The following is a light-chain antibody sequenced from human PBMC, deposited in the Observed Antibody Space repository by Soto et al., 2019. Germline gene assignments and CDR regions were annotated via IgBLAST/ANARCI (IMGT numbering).Light chain of an antibody. CDR2: DAS. CDR1: QSVSSY. Sequence: ELVLKQSPATLSLSQGERATLSCRASQSVSSYLAWYQQKPGQAPRLLIYDASNRATGIPDRFSGRGSWTDFTLTIIRREPEEDAVEYYQQYCGTPPMTFGQGTKVDIK. V-gene: IGKV3-11*01. CDR3: QQYCGTPPMT. J-gene: IGKJ1*01.